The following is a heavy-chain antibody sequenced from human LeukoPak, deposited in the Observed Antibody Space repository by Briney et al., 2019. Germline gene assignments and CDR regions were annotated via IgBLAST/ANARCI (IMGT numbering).Heavy chain of an antibody. CDR2: INHSGST. D-gene: IGHD6-6*01. Sequence: SETLSLTCGVHGGSFSGYHWGWIRLRPGKGLEWIGDINHSGSTHYNPSLKSRVTILVDTSNNQFSLKLHSVTAADTAVYYCARGFPSSSRWFDPWGQGTLVTVSS. J-gene: IGHJ5*02. CDR1: GGSFSGYH. V-gene: IGHV4-34*01. CDR3: ARGFPSSSRWFDP.